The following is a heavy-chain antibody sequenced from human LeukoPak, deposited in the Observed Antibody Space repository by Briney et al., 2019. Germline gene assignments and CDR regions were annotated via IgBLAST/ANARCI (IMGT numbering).Heavy chain of an antibody. J-gene: IGHJ4*02. Sequence: PGGSLRLSCAASGFTFSTYWMSWVRQAPGKGLEWVANINQDGGEKYYVDSVKGRFTVSRDNAKNSLYLQMNSLRAEDTAVYYCARGDKFSGDYWGQGTLVTVSS. CDR2: INQDGGEK. CDR1: GFTFSTYW. D-gene: IGHD2-15*01. V-gene: IGHV3-7*04. CDR3: ARGDKFSGDY.